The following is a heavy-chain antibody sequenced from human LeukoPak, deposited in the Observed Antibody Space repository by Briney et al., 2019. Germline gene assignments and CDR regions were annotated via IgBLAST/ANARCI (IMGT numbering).Heavy chain of an antibody. D-gene: IGHD2-21*02. CDR2: IYYSGST. J-gene: IGHJ5*02. V-gene: IGHV4-39*07. Sequence: SETLSLTCTVSGGSISSSSYYWGWIRQPPGKGLEWIGSIYYSGSTYYNPSLKSRVTISVDTSKNQFSLKLSSVTAADTAVYYCARAVLYCGGDCYQFDPWGQGTLVTVSS. CDR3: ARAVLYCGGDCYQFDP. CDR1: GGSISSSSYY.